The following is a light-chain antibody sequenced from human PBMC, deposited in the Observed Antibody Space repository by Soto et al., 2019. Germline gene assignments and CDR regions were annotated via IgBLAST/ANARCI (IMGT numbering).Light chain of an antibody. CDR3: QQRSNWPPIT. CDR2: AAS. V-gene: IGKV3-15*01. J-gene: IGKJ5*01. Sequence: EIVMTQSPAILSVSPGERATLSCRTSQGVGRNLAWYQQKPGQAPRLLIYAASTRATGVPARFSGSGSGTEFILTISSLQSEDFAVYYCQQRSNWPPITFGQGTRLDIK. CDR1: QGVGRN.